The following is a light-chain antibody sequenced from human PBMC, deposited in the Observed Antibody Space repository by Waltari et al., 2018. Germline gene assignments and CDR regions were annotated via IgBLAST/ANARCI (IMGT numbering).Light chain of an antibody. J-gene: IGKJ5*01. CDR2: GAS. V-gene: IGKV1-39*01. CDR1: RSISTY. CDR3: QQSHSTPIT. Sequence: DIQMTQSPSSLSASVGDRVTITCRASRSISTYLNWYHQKAGKAPKVLIYGASSLQSGVPSRFSGSGSGTDFTLTISSLQPEDFAIYYCQQSHSTPITFGQGTRLEIK.